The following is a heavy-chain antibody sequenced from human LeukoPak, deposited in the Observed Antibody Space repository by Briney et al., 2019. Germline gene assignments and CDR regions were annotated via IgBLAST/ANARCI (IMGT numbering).Heavy chain of an antibody. Sequence: SETLSLTCTVSGGSLSSYYWSWIRQPPGKGLEWIGYIYYSGSTNYNPSLKSRVTISVDTSKNQFSLKLSSVTAADTAVYYCARVGTVTTFGMDVWGQGTTVTVSS. V-gene: IGHV4-59*01. CDR3: ARVGTVTTFGMDV. D-gene: IGHD4-17*01. J-gene: IGHJ6*02. CDR1: GGSLSSYY. CDR2: IYYSGST.